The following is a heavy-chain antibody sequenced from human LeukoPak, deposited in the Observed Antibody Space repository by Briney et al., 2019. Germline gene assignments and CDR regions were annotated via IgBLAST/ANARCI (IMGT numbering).Heavy chain of an antibody. J-gene: IGHJ4*02. D-gene: IGHD2-15*01. CDR2: ISAYNGNT. Sequence: ASVKVSCKASGYTFTSYGISWVRQAPGQGLEWMGWISAYNGNTNYAQKLQGRVTMTTDTSTSTAYMELRGLRSDDTAVYYCARDAASPYCSGGSCYSVWGQGTLVTVSS. CDR3: ARDAASPYCSGGSCYSV. V-gene: IGHV1-18*01. CDR1: GYTFTSYG.